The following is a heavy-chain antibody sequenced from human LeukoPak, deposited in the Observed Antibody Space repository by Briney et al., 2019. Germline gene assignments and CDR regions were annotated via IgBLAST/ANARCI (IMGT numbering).Heavy chain of an antibody. Sequence: GSLRLSCEASGFTFSSYGMHWARQAPGKGLEWVAVISYDGSNKYYADSVKGRFTISRDNSKNTLYLQMNSLRADDTALYYCAKVQVRYVVYYMDVWGKGTTVSVSS. CDR2: ISYDGSNK. J-gene: IGHJ6*03. CDR1: GFTFSSYG. V-gene: IGHV3-30*18. D-gene: IGHD3-16*01. CDR3: AKVQVRYVVYYMDV.